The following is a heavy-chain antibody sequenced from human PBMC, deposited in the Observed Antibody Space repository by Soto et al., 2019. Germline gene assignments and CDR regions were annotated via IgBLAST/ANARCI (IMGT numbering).Heavy chain of an antibody. D-gene: IGHD6-6*01. CDR1: GFTVSSNY. CDR2: IYSGGST. Sequence: GGSLRLSCAASGFTVSSNYMSWVRQAPGKGLEWVSVIYSGGSTYYADSVKGRFTISRDNSKNTLYLQMNSLRAEDTAVYYCAREVFSSSSGVWFDPWGQGTLVTVSS. J-gene: IGHJ5*02. CDR3: AREVFSSSSGVWFDP. V-gene: IGHV3-53*01.